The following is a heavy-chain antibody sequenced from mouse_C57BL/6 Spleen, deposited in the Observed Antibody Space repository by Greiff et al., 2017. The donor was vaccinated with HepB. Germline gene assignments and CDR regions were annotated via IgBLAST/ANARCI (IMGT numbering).Heavy chain of an antibody. D-gene: IGHD1-1*01. Sequence: QVQLQQPGAELVKPGASVKLSCKASGYTFTSYWMHWVKQRPGQGLEWIGMIHPNSGSTNYNEKFKSKATLTVDKSSSTAYMQLSSLTSEDSAVYYCAAPYDGSRTGDWGKGTTVTVSS. CDR2: IHPNSGST. V-gene: IGHV1-64*01. CDR1: GYTFTSYW. CDR3: AAPYDGSRTGD. J-gene: IGHJ1*03.